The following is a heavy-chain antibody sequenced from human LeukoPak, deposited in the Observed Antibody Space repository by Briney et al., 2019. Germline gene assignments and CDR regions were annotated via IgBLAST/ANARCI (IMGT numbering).Heavy chain of an antibody. Sequence: ASVKVSCKASGYTFTSYYMHWVRQAPGQGLEWMGIINPSGGSTSYAQKFQGRVTMTRDTSTSTVYMELSSLRSEDTAVYYCASQWFGELEAPDQWGQGTLVTVSS. J-gene: IGHJ5*02. D-gene: IGHD3-10*01. V-gene: IGHV1-46*03. CDR1: GYTFTSYY. CDR2: INPSGGST. CDR3: ASQWFGELEAPDQ.